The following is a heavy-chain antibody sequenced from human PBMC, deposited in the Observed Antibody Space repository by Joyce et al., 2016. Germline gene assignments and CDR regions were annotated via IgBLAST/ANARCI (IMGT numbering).Heavy chain of an antibody. V-gene: IGHV3-64*07. CDR3: ARGPLGSYWYFDL. CDR1: GFTLRNYD. D-gene: IGHD3-16*02. CDR2: ISNNGYST. J-gene: IGHJ2*01. Sequence: EEQLVESGGGLVQPGGSLRLSCAASGFTLRNYDMNWVRQAPGKGLEYVSGISNNGYSTSYVDSVKDRFTISRDSSKNTLYLQMDSLRSDDMAVYFCARGPLGSYWYFDLWGRGTLVTVS.